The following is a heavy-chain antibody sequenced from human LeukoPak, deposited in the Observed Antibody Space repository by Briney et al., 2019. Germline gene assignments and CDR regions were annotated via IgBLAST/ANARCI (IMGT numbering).Heavy chain of an antibody. Sequence: PGGSLRLSCSASGFTFSTYWMSWVRQAPGKGLEWVANMKRDGSEIYYVDSVKGRFTISRDNAKNSLFLQMNSLRAEDTAVYYCGRLCGGTQLAGFDSWGRGTLVTVSS. J-gene: IGHJ4*02. D-gene: IGHD3-16*01. CDR1: GFTFSTYW. V-gene: IGHV3-7*01. CDR2: MKRDGSEI. CDR3: GRLCGGTQLAGFDS.